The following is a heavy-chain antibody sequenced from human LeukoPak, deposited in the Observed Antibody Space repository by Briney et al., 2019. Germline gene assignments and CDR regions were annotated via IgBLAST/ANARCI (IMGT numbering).Heavy chain of an antibody. V-gene: IGHV3-48*03. CDR1: GFTFSSYE. CDR3: ASSLWFGEPQL. J-gene: IGHJ4*02. Sequence: GGSLRLSCAASGFTFSSYEMNWVRQAPGKGLEWISYISSIGNTIYYADSVKGRFTISRDNAKNSLYLQMNSLRAEDTAVYYCASSLWFGEPQLWGQGTLVTVSS. CDR2: ISSIGNTI. D-gene: IGHD3-10*01.